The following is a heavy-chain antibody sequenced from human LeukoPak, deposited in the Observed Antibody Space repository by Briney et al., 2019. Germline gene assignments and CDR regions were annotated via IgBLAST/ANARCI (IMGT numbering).Heavy chain of an antibody. CDR3: ARGGAYSSSWFVDY. J-gene: IGHJ4*02. V-gene: IGHV1-69*04. CDR2: IIPILGIA. D-gene: IGHD6-13*01. Sequence: SVKVSCKASGYTFTDYYMHWVRQAPGQGLEWMGRIIPILGIANYAQKFQGRVTITADKSTSTAYMELSSLRSEDTAVYYCARGGAYSSSWFVDYWGQGTLATVSS. CDR1: GYTFTDYY.